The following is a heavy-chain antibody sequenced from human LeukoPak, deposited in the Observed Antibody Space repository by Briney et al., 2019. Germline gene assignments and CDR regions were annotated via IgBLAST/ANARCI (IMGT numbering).Heavy chain of an antibody. D-gene: IGHD1-26*01. V-gene: IGHV3-30*02. CDR2: IRYDGSNK. Sequence: GESLRLSCAASGFTFSSYGMHWVRQAPGKGLEWVAFIRYDGSNKYYADPVKGRFTISRDNSKNTLYLQMNSLRAEDTAVYYCAKDSKTYSGSYGVDYWGQGTLVTVSS. CDR3: AKDSKTYSGSYGVDY. CDR1: GFTFSSYG. J-gene: IGHJ4*02.